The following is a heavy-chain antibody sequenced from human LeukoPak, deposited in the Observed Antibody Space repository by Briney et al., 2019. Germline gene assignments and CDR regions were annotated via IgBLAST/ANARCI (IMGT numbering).Heavy chain of an antibody. CDR3: ARVSYSSSDFDY. CDR2: ISSSSSYI. J-gene: IGHJ4*02. Sequence: GGSLRLSCATSGFTFSSYSMHWVRQAPGKGLEWVSSISSSSSYIYYADSVKGRFTISRDNAKNSLFLQMNSLRAEDRAVYYCARVSYSSSDFDYWGQGTLVTVSS. CDR1: GFTFSSYS. D-gene: IGHD6-6*01. V-gene: IGHV3-21*01.